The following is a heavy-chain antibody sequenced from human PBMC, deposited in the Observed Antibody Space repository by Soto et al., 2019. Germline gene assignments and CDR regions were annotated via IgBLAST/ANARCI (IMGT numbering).Heavy chain of an antibody. Sequence: EVQLVQSGAEVKKPGESLKISCTCSGYSFTSYWIGWVRQMPGKGLEWMGIIYPGDSDTRYNPSFQGQVTISADKYISTACQQWSSLKAADADLDYCASRARVYSSSSVVFFYYYMDVWGKGTTVTVSS. CDR2: IYPGDSDT. CDR1: GYSFTSYW. D-gene: IGHD6-6*01. J-gene: IGHJ6*03. CDR3: ASRARVYSSSSVVFFYYYMDV. V-gene: IGHV5-51*03.